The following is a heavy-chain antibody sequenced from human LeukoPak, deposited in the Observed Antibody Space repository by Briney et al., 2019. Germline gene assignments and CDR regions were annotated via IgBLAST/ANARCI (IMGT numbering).Heavy chain of an antibody. Sequence: PSETLSLTCAVYGGSFSGYYWSWIRQPPGKGLEWIGEINHSGSTNYNPSLKSRVTISVDTSKNQFSLKLSSVTAADTAVYYCARLGYCSSTSCYYYYYYMDVWGKGTTDSVFS. V-gene: IGHV4-34*01. CDR2: INHSGST. J-gene: IGHJ6*03. CDR1: GGSFSGYY. CDR3: ARLGYCSSTSCYYYYYYMDV. D-gene: IGHD2-2*01.